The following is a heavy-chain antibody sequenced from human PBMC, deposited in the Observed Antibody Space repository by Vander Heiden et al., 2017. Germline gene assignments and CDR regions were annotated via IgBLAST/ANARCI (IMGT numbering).Heavy chain of an antibody. J-gene: IGHJ4*02. CDR1: GYTFSSYS. D-gene: IGHD3-10*01. Sequence: EVQLVESRGGLAKPGGSLSLSCAAAGYTFSSYSMNWVRQAPGKGREWVSSISSSSSYIYYADAVKGRFTISRDNAKNSLYLQMNSMRAEDTAVYYGARDRASLSYYFDYWGQGTLVTVYS. V-gene: IGHV3-21*01. CDR3: ARDRASLSYYFDY. CDR2: ISSSSSYI.